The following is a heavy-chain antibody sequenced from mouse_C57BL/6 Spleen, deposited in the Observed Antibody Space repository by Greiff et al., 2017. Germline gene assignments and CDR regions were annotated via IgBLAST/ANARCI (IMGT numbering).Heavy chain of an antibody. CDR2: IRNKANGYTT. Sequence: EVKVVESGGGLVQPGGSLSLSCAASGFTFTDYYMSWVRQPPGKALEWLGFIRNKANGYTTEYSASVKGRFTISRDNSQSILYLQMNARRAEDSATYYWARGGFTTVVAPFDYWGQGTTLTVSS. CDR3: ARGGFTTVVAPFDY. V-gene: IGHV7-3*01. D-gene: IGHD1-1*01. CDR1: GFTFTDYY. J-gene: IGHJ2*01.